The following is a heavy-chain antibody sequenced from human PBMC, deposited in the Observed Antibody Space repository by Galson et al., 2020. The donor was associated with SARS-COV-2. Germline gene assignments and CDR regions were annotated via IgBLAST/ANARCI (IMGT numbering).Heavy chain of an antibody. CDR1: GGSISSGGYY. CDR3: ARSVFGEFYFDY. V-gene: IGHV4-31*03. Sequence: SQTLSLTCTVSGGSISSGGYYWSWLRQHPGKGLEWIGYIYYSGSTYYNPSLKSRVTISVDTSKNQFSLKLSSVTAADTAVYYCARSVFGEFYFDYWGHGTLVTVSS. CDR2: IYYSGST. D-gene: IGHD3-10*01. J-gene: IGHJ4*01.